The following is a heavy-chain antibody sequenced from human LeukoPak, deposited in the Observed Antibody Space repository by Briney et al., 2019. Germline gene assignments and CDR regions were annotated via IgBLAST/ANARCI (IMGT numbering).Heavy chain of an antibody. J-gene: IGHJ4*02. Sequence: GGSLRLSCAASGFTFSTFAMNWVRQAPGKGLEWVSSISSSTSYIYYADSVKGRFTISRDNAKNSLYLQMNSLRPEDTAVYYCARENSGSYYQFDCWGQGTLVTVSS. CDR3: ARENSGSYYQFDC. V-gene: IGHV3-21*01. CDR1: GFTFSTFA. CDR2: ISSSTSYI. D-gene: IGHD1-26*01.